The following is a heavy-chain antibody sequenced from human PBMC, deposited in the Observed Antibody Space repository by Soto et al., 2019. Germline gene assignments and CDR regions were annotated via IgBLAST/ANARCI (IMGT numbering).Heavy chain of an antibody. V-gene: IGHV3-7*03. CDR1: GFTFGSYW. CDR2: INQDGSEN. CDR3: ARSLDY. Sequence: ESGGGLVQPGGSLRLSCATSGFTFGSYWMDWVRQAPGKGLEWVANINQDGSENYYVDSVKGRFTISRDNAKNSLYLQMNSLRVEDTAVYYCARSLDYWGQGTLVTVSS. J-gene: IGHJ4*02.